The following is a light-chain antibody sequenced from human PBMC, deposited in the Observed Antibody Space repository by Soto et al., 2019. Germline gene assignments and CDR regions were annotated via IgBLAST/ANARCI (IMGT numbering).Light chain of an antibody. CDR2: GAS. CDR3: LQDFNYPIT. V-gene: IGKV1-6*01. J-gene: IGKJ5*01. Sequence: AIQLTQSPSSLSASVGDRVTISCRASRDIRHVLAWYQHAPGKDPKVLIYGASILHSGVPSRFSGSGSGTDFTLTISSLLPEDFATYYCLQDFNYPITFGQGTRLEIK. CDR1: RDIRHV.